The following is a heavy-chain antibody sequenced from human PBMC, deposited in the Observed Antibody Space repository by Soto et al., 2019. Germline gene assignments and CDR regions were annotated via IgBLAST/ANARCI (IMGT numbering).Heavy chain of an antibody. CDR1: GFTFSSYA. CDR2: ISGSSGST. Sequence: GGSLRLSCAASGFTFSSYAMSWVRQAPGKGLEWVSAISGSSGSTYYADSVKGRFTISRDNSKNTLYLQMNSLRAEDTAVYYCVKGIVAVPAGFDYGGQGTLVTVSS. CDR3: VKGIVAVPAGFDY. D-gene: IGHD2-2*01. V-gene: IGHV3-23*01. J-gene: IGHJ4*02.